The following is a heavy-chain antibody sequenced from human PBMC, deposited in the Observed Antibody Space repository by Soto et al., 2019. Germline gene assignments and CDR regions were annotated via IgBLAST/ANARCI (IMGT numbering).Heavy chain of an antibody. CDR1: GYTVTRNG. V-gene: IGHV1-18*01. J-gene: IGHJ6*02. CDR3: VKDRDSNTWPSRDV. Sequence: VKVSCKTSGYTVTRNGISWVRQAPGQGLEWMGWISPNSGNTKYAQKLQGRVIMTTDTSTSTAYMELRSLRSDDTAVYYCVKDRDSNTWPSRDVWGPGTTVTVSS. D-gene: IGHD3-22*01. CDR2: ISPNSGNT.